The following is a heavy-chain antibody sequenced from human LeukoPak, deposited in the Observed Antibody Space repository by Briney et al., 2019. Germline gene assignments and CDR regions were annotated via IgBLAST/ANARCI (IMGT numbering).Heavy chain of an antibody. CDR3: ARVGEDYRPRWYYYYYMDV. D-gene: IGHD3-16*01. CDR2: ISAYNGNT. V-gene: IGHV1-18*01. Sequence: ASVKVSCKASGYTFTSYGISWVRQAPGQGLEWMGWISAYNGNTNYAQKLQGRVTMTTDTSTSTAYMELRSLRSDDTAVYYCARVGEDYRPRWYYYYYMDVWGKGTTVTVSS. CDR1: GYTFTSYG. J-gene: IGHJ6*03.